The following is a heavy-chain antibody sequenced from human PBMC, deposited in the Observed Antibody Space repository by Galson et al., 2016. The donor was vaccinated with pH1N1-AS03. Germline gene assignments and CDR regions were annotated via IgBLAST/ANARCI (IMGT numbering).Heavy chain of an antibody. D-gene: IGHD1-26*01. CDR3: ATGHYYSGLYRDAFDT. V-gene: IGHV5-10-1*01. J-gene: IGHJ3*02. CDR1: GYPFTSYW. Sequence: QSGAEVKKPGESLRISCKGSGYPFTSYWINWVRQMPGKGLEWIGRIDPSDSYINYSPAFEGRVTISSDKSTTTASLQWNDLKSADTAVYFCATGHYYSGLYRDAFDTWGQGTRVTVSS. CDR2: IDPSDSYI.